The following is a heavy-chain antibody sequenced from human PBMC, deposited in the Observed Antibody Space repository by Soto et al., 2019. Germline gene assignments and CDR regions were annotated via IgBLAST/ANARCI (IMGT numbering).Heavy chain of an antibody. CDR1: GGSVSSGGYY. J-gene: IGHJ4*01. D-gene: IGHD3-10*01. CDR2: IYYSGST. Sequence: LSLPCTVSGGSVSSGGYYWSWIRQPPGKGLEWIGYIYYSGSTNYNPSLKSRITISVDTSKNQFSLNLISVTAADTAVYYCARMHYFGSGKPNDYWGQGTLVTVSS. V-gene: IGHV4-30-4*01. CDR3: ARMHYFGSGKPNDY.